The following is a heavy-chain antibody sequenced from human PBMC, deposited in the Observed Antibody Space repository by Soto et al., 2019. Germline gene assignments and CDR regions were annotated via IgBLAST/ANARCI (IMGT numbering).Heavy chain of an antibody. CDR2: IYYSGST. J-gene: IGHJ6*02. V-gene: IGHV4-30-4*01. CDR1: GGSISSGDYY. CDR3: ASRSSLPDYYYYYGMDV. Sequence: QVQLQESGPGLVKPSQTLSLTCTVSGGSISSGDYYWSWIRQPPGKGLEWIGYIYYSGSTYYNPSLKSRVTISVDTSKNQFSLKLSSVTAADTAVYYCASRSSLPDYYYYYGMDVWGQGTTVTVSS.